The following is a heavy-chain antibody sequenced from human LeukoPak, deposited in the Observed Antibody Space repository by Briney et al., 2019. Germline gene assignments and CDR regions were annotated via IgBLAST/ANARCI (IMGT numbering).Heavy chain of an antibody. CDR2: IYYSGTT. V-gene: IGHV4-39*01. D-gene: IGHD5-12*01. J-gene: IGHJ4*02. CDR1: GGSISSSSYY. CDR3: ARRDIVTTINT. Sequence: PSETLSLTCTVSGGSISSSSYYWGWIRQPPGKGLEWIGSIYYSGTTFYNPSLKSRITIFVDTSKNQFSLKLNSVTAADTAVYYCARRDIVTTINTWGQGTLVTVSS.